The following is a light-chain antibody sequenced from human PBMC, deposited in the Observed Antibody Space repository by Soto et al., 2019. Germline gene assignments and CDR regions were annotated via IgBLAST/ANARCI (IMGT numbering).Light chain of an antibody. CDR1: QSVSSD. CDR2: DAS. CDR3: QQRSNWPLT. J-gene: IGKJ4*01. Sequence: DIVLTQSPATLSLSPGERATLSCRASQSVSSDLAWYQQKPGQAPRLLIYDASNRATGIPARFSGSGSGTDFTLTISSLEPEDFALYYCQQRSNWPLTFGGGTKVDIK. V-gene: IGKV3-11*01.